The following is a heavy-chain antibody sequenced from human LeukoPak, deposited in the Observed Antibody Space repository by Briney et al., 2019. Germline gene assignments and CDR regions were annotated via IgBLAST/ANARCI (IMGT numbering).Heavy chain of an antibody. CDR3: ARLASYGDYFIDY. CDR1: GYRFTSYW. D-gene: IGHD4-17*01. Sequence: GESLKISCKGSGYRFTSYWIGWVRQMPGKGLEWTGIIYPGDSDTRYSPSFQGQVTISADKSINTAYLQWSSLKASDTAMYYCARLASYGDYFIDYWGQGTLVTVSS. CDR2: IYPGDSDT. J-gene: IGHJ4*02. V-gene: IGHV5-51*01.